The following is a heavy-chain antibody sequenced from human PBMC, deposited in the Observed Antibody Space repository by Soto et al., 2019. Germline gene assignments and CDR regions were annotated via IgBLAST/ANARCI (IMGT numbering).Heavy chain of an antibody. J-gene: IGHJ6*02. CDR2: ISSSSSTI. CDR3: ARVDFSWYYRMDV. V-gene: IGHV3-48*02. CDR1: GFTFSIYS. Sequence: PGGSLRLSCAASGFTFSIYSMNWVRQAPGRGLEWVSYISSSSSTIYYADSVKGRFTISRDNAKNSLYLQMNSLRDEDTAVYYCARVDFSWYYRMDVWGQGTTVTVSS.